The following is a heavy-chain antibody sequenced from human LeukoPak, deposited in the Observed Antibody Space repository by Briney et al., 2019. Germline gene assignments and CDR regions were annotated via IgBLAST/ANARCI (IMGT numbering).Heavy chain of an antibody. CDR1: GFSVSSNY. J-gene: IGHJ3*02. CDR2: IYSGGST. D-gene: IGHD1-26*01. Sequence: GGSLRLSCAASGFSVSSNYMSWVRQAPGKGLEWVSVIYSGGSTYYVDSVKGRFTISRDNSKNTLYLQMNSLRAEDTAVNYCARDMSPWESRNPDAFDIWGQGTMVTVSS. V-gene: IGHV3-53*01. CDR3: ARDMSPWESRNPDAFDI.